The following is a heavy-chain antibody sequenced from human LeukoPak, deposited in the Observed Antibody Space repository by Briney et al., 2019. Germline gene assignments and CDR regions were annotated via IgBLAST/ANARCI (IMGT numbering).Heavy chain of an antibody. J-gene: IGHJ3*02. Sequence: ASVKVSCKASGYTFTGYYMHWVRQAPGQGLEWMGWINPNSGGTNYAQKFQGGVTMTRDTSISTAYMELRSDDTAVYYCATTVAVAAGAFDIWGHGTIVTVSS. D-gene: IGHD6-19*01. CDR3: ATTVAVAAGAFDI. V-gene: IGHV1-2*02. CDR1: GYTFTGYY. CDR2: INPNSGGT.